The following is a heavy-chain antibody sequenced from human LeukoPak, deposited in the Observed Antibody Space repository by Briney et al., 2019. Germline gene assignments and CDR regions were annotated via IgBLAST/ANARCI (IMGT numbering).Heavy chain of an antibody. J-gene: IGHJ6*03. D-gene: IGHD4-11*01. V-gene: IGHV3-48*01. Sequence: QSGGSLRLSCAASGFTFSSYSMNWVRQAPGKGLEWVSYISSSSSTIYYADSVKGRFTISRDNAKNSLYLQMNSLRAEDTAVYYCARDATVTNDFYYYYYMDVWGKGTTVTVSS. CDR1: GFTFSSYS. CDR2: ISSSSSTI. CDR3: ARDATVTNDFYYYYYMDV.